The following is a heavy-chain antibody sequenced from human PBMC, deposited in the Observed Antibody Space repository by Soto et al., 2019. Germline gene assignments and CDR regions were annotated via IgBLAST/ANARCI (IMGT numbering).Heavy chain of an antibody. CDR2: ITGQSGGGTT. J-gene: IGHJ4*02. CDR3: ATESPHFDY. Sequence: GSLRLSCVGSGFIFSNAWMSWVRQAPGKGLECVGRITGQSGGGTTDYAAPVKGRFSISRDDSKNTLYLQMNSLKTEDTAVYYCATESPHFDYWGQGTLVTVSS. CDR1: GFIFSNAW. V-gene: IGHV3-15*01.